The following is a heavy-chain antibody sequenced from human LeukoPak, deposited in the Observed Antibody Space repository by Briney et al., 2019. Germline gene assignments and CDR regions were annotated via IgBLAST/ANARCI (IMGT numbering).Heavy chain of an antibody. V-gene: IGHV4-4*07. CDR2: IYTSGST. CDR3: VRVGKSSSWYNWFDP. J-gene: IGHJ5*02. CDR1: GGSISGFY. D-gene: IGHD6-13*01. Sequence: SETLSLTCTVSGGSISGFYWSWIRQTAGKGLEWIGRIYTSGSTNYNPSLKSRVTMSLDTSKNQFSLKLSSVTAADTAVYYCVRVGKSSSWYNWFDPRGQAPLLPVSS.